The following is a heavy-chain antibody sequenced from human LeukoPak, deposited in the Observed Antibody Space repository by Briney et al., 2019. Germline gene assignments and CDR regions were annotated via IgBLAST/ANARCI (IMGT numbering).Heavy chain of an antibody. Sequence: SETLSLTCAVYGGSFSGYYWSWIRQPPGKGLEWIGEINHSGSTNYNPALKSRVTISVDTSKNQFSLKLSSVTAADTAVYYCARGPYYYGSGSYYLAWGQGTLVTVPS. CDR2: INHSGST. CDR1: GGSFSGYY. V-gene: IGHV4-34*01. J-gene: IGHJ5*02. D-gene: IGHD3-10*01. CDR3: ARGPYYYGSGSYYLA.